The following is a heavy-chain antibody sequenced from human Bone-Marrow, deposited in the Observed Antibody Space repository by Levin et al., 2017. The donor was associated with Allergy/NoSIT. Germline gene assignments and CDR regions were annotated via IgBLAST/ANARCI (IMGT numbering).Heavy chain of an antibody. CDR3: ARGCFPGIAVAGPTLFDY. CDR1: GFTFSSYW. CDR2: IKQDGSEK. J-gene: IGHJ4*02. V-gene: IGHV3-7*03. D-gene: IGHD6-19*01. Sequence: GESLKISCAASGFTFSSYWMSWVRQAPGKGLEWVANIKQDGSEKYYVDSVKGRFTISRDNAKNSLYLQMNSLRAEDTAVYYCARGCFPGIAVAGPTLFDYWGQGTLVTVSS.